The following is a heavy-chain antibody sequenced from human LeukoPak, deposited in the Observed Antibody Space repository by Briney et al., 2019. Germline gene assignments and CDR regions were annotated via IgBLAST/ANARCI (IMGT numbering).Heavy chain of an antibody. CDR1: GGSISSYY. CDR2: IYYSGST. Sequence: SETLSLTXTVSGGSISSYYWSWIRQPPGKGLEWIGYIYYSGSTNYNPSLKSRVTISVDTSKNQFSLKLSSVTAADTAVYYCARVGRYCSGGSCYEGFDYWGQGTLVTVSS. J-gene: IGHJ4*02. V-gene: IGHV4-59*01. D-gene: IGHD2-15*01. CDR3: ARVGRYCSGGSCYEGFDY.